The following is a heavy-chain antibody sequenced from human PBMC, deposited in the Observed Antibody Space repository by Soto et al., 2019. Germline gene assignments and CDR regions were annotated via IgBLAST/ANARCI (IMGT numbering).Heavy chain of an antibody. D-gene: IGHD3-3*01. V-gene: IGHV3-21*01. CDR2: ISSGTTYT. CDR1: GFTFSNYT. Sequence: EVQLVESGGGLVKPGGSLRVSCAASGFTFSNYTMNWVRQAPGRGLEWVAAISSGTTYTYYADSVKGRFTISRDNAKNSLFLQMNSLGAEDTAVYYCATANYNLLSGYTNYFGMDVWGQGTTVTVSS. J-gene: IGHJ6*02. CDR3: ATANYNLLSGYTNYFGMDV.